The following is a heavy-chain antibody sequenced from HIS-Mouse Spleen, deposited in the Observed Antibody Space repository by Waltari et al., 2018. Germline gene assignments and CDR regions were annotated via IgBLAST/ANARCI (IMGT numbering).Heavy chain of an antibody. Sequence: QVQLQESGPGLVKPSETLSLTCTASGYSLSTGYYWGLSRQPPGKGLEWIGSIYHSGSTYYNPSLKSRVTISVDTSKNQFSLKLSSVTAADTAVYYCARALEYSSSWYYYYYGMDVWGQGTTVTVSS. D-gene: IGHD6-13*01. V-gene: IGHV4-38-2*02. CDR3: ARALEYSSSWYYYYYGMDV. J-gene: IGHJ6*02. CDR2: IYHSGST. CDR1: GYSLSTGYY.